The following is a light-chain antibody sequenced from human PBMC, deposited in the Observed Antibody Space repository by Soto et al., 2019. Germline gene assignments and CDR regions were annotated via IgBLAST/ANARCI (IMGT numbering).Light chain of an antibody. V-gene: IGKV3-20*01. CDR1: QSVSSSY. J-gene: IGKJ4*01. Sequence: EIVLTQSPGTLSLSPGERATLSCRASQSVSSSYLAWYQQKPGQAPRLLIYGASSRATGIPDRFSGSGSGTDFTLTIRGLEPEDLAVYYCQKYGSSPPHTFGRGTKVDIK. CDR2: GAS. CDR3: QKYGSSPPHT.